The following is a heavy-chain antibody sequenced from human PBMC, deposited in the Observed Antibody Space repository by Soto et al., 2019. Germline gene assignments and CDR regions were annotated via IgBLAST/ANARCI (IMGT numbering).Heavy chain of an antibody. CDR1: GFTFRNYK. CDR2: ISSSGSTI. V-gene: IGHV3-48*03. D-gene: IGHD2-21*02. CDR3: ARVLVFYGGFDP. Sequence: GGSLRLSCEASGFTFRNYKMNWVRQAPGKGLEWVSYISSSGSTIYYADSGKGRFTISRDNAKNSLYLQMNSLRAEDSAVYYCARVLVFYGGFDPWGQGTLVTVSS. J-gene: IGHJ5*02.